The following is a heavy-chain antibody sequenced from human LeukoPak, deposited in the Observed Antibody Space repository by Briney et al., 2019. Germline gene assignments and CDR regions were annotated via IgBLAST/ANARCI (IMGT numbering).Heavy chain of an antibody. J-gene: IGHJ3*02. CDR2: INPNSGGT. CDR3: ARDLGAFDI. CDR1: GYTFTSYV. Sequence: ASVKVSCKASGYTFTSYVISWVRQAPGQGLEWMGWINPNSGGTNYAQKFQGRVTMTRDTSISTAYMELSRLRSDDTAVYYCARDLGAFDIWGQGTMVTVSS. V-gene: IGHV1-2*02.